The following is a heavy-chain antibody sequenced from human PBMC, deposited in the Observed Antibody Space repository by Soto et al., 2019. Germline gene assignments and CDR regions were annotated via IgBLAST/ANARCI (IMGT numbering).Heavy chain of an antibody. CDR1: GFNISSSS. CDR2: ISDSGSNT. V-gene: IGHV3-48*01. J-gene: IGHJ6*02. D-gene: IGHD3-3*01. CDR3: ARIRFLAGSGMDV. Sequence: GGSLRLSCAAFGFNISSSSMNWVRQAPGRGGEWVAYISDSGSNTLYADSVKGRFTVSRDTAKNSLYLQMNSLRAEDTAVYYCARIRFLAGSGMDVWGQGTTVTVSS.